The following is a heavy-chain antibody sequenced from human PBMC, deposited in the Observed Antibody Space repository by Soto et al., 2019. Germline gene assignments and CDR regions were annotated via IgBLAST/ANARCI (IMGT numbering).Heavy chain of an antibody. CDR3: ARGIAAATARGMDV. Sequence: GGSLRLSCAASGCIFGTYGMSWVRQAPGKGLEWVSTISASGGSTYYADSVKGRFTISRDNSKSTLYLQMNSLSADDTAVYYCARGIAAATARGMDVWGQGTTVTVSS. V-gene: IGHV3-23*01. J-gene: IGHJ6*02. CDR2: ISASGGST. D-gene: IGHD6-13*01. CDR1: GCIFGTYG.